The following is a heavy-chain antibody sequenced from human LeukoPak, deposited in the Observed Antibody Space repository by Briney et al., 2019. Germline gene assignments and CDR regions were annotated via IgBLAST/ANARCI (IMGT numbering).Heavy chain of an antibody. V-gene: IGHV3-74*03. CDR1: GFTFSSYW. CDR2: INSDGSNT. J-gene: IGHJ3*02. CDR3: ARPSGVGAFDI. Sequence: TGGSLRLSCAASGFTFSSYWMHWVRQGRAKGLVWVSRINSDGSNTEYADSVKGRFTVSRDNAKNTLYLQMNSLRAEDTAVYYCARPSGVGAFDIWGQGTKVTVSS.